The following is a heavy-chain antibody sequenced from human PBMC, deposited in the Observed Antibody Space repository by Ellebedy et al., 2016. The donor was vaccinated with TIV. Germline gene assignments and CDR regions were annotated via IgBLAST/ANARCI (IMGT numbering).Heavy chain of an antibody. CDR1: GYTLTELS. V-gene: IGHV1-24*01. J-gene: IGHJ4*02. D-gene: IGHD3-3*01. CDR2: FDPEDGET. CDR3: ATLQDFWSGYPTTPLDY. Sequence: AASVKVSCKVSGYTLTELSMHWARQAPGKGLEWMGGFDPEDGETIYAQKFQGRVTMTEDTSTDTAYMDLSGLRSEDTAVYYCATLQDFWSGYPTTPLDYWGQGTLVTVSS.